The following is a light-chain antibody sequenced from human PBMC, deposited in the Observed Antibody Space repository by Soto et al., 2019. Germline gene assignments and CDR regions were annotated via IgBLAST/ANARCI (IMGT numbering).Light chain of an antibody. CDR2: GAS. CDR3: QQYSSSPGT. J-gene: IGKJ1*01. Sequence: EIVLTQSPGTLSLSPGERATLSCRASQSASSSSLAWSQQNPGQAPRLLIYGASSRATGIPDRFSGSGSGTDFTLTISRLEPEDFAVYYCQQYSSSPGTFGQGTKVEIK. CDR1: QSASSSS. V-gene: IGKV3-20*01.